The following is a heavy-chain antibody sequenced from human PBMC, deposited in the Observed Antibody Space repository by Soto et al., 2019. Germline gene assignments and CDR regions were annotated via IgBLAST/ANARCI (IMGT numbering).Heavy chain of an antibody. CDR1: GYTFTGYY. CDR2: INPNSGGT. Sequence: ASVKVSCKASGYTFTGYYMHWVRQAPGQGLEWMGWINPNSGGTNYAQKFQGWVTMTRDTSISTAYMELSRLRSDDTAVYYCARGTDIVVVVAATPLDYWGQGTLVTV. V-gene: IGHV1-2*04. J-gene: IGHJ4*02. CDR3: ARGTDIVVVVAATPLDY. D-gene: IGHD2-15*01.